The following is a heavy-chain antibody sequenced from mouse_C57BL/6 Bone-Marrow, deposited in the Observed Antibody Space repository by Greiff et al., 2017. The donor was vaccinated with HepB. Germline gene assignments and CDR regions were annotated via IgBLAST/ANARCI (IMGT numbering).Heavy chain of an antibody. CDR3: ARPLYYYGFDY. J-gene: IGHJ2*01. V-gene: IGHV1-50*01. Sequence: QVQLQQPGAELVKPGASVKLSCKASGYTFTSYWMQWVKQRPGQGLEWIGEIDPSDSYTNYNQKFKGKATLTVDTSSSTAYMQLSSLTSEDSAVYYCARPLYYYGFDYWGQGTTLTVSS. D-gene: IGHD1-1*01. CDR1: GYTFTSYW. CDR2: IDPSDSYT.